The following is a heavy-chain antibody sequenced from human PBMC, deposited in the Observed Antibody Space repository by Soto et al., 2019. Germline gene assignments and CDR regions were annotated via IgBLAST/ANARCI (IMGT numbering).Heavy chain of an antibody. J-gene: IGHJ6*02. CDR1: GFTFSSYG. CDR3: GKPLGHYYYGMDV. V-gene: IGHV3-30*18. Sequence: GGSLRLSCAASGFTFSSYGMHWVRQAPGKGLEWVAVISYDGSNKYYADSVKGRFTISRDNSKNTLYLQMNSLRAEDTAVYYCGKPLGHYYYGMDVWGQGTTVTVSS. CDR2: ISYDGSNK. D-gene: IGHD7-27*01.